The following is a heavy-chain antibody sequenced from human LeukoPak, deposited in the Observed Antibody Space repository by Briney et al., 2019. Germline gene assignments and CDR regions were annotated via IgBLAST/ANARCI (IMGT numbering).Heavy chain of an antibody. CDR2: MNPNSGNT. J-gene: IGHJ4*02. D-gene: IGHD6-13*01. CDR1: GYTFTNYD. CDR3: ARGLRREQQLLRAFDY. Sequence: ASVKVSCKASGYTFTNYDINWVRQASGQGLEWMGWMNPNSGNTGSAQKFQGKVTMTSNTSISTAYMELSSLRSEDTAVYYCARGLRREQQLLRAFDYWGQGTPVTVSS. V-gene: IGHV1-8*01.